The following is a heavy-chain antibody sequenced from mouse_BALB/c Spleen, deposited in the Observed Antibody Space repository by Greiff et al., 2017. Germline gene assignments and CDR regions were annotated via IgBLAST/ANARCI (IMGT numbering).Heavy chain of an antibody. V-gene: IGHV1-7*01. Sequence: VQLQQSGAELAKPGAPVKMSCKASGYTFTSYWMHWVKQRPGQGLEWIGYINPSTGYTEYNQKFKDKATLTADKSSSTAYMQLSSLTSEDSAVYYCARWVHFDYWGQGTTLTVSS. D-gene: IGHD2-14*01. CDR3: ARWVHFDY. J-gene: IGHJ2*01. CDR2: INPSTGYT. CDR1: GYTFTSYW.